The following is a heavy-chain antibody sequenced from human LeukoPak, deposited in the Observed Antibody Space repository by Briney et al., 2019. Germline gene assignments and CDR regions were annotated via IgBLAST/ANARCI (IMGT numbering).Heavy chain of an antibody. CDR2: INPKTGGT. CDR3: ARLPDYDILTGYYFAY. D-gene: IGHD3-9*01. J-gene: IGHJ4*02. Sequence: ASVKVSCKASGNTFTAYYIHWVRQAPGQGPEWMGWINPKTGGTNYAQNFQGRVTMTRDTSISTAYMELSRLRSDDTAVYYCARLPDYDILTGYYFAYWGQGTLVTVSS. CDR1: GNTFTAYY. V-gene: IGHV1-2*02.